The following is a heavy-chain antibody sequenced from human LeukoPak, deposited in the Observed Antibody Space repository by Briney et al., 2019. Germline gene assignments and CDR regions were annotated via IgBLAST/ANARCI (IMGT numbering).Heavy chain of an antibody. CDR1: GFTFTTYG. J-gene: IGHJ4*02. V-gene: IGHV3-33*06. D-gene: IGHD6-25*01. CDR2: IWFDGNNK. CDR3: AKAARLGPSHFDY. Sequence: GGSLRLSCAASGFTFTTYGMHWVRQAPGKGREWVAVIWFDGNNKFYADSVKGRFTVSRDNSKNTLYLHMNSLRGEDTAVYYCAKAARLGPSHFDYWGRGTLVTVSS.